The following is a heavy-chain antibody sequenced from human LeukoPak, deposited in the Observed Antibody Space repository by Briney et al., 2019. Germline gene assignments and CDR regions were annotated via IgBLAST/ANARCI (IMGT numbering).Heavy chain of an antibody. CDR1: XXSIXSXY. J-gene: IGHJ4*02. CDR2: IYYSGST. V-gene: IGHV4-59*12. CDR3: AXXXXXXXGPFDY. Sequence: XTXSXXSIXSXYWSWIRQPPGKGLEWIGYIYYSGSTNYNPSLKSRVTISVDTSKNQFSLKLSSVTAADTAVYYCAXXXXXXXGPFDYWGQGTLVTVSS.